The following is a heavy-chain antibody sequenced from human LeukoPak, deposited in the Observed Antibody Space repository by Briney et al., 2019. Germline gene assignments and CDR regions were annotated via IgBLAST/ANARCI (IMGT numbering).Heavy chain of an antibody. J-gene: IGHJ4*02. CDR3: TRDSANYHFAY. Sequence: GGSLRLSCAASGFTVKDNFMSWVRRAPGKGLEWVSVLYSGGATYYADSVKGRFAISRDNSKNTVFLQMNDLRAENTAFYYCTRDSANYHFAYWGQGALVTVSS. CDR1: GFTVKDNF. V-gene: IGHV3-66*01. CDR2: LYSGGAT. D-gene: IGHD4/OR15-4a*01.